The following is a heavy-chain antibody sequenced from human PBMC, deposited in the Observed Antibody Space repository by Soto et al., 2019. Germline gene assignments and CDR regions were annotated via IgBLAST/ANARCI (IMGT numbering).Heavy chain of an antibody. CDR3: AVEVTYFNFDY. CDR2: INHSGST. CDR1: GGSISSYY. J-gene: IGHJ4*01. D-gene: IGHD2-21*02. V-gene: IGHV4-34*01. Sequence: SETLSLTCTVSGGSISSYYWSWIRQPPGKGREWIGEINHSGSTNYNPSLKSRVTISVDTSKNQFSLKLSSVTAADTAVYYCAVEVTYFNFDYWGPGTLVSVSS.